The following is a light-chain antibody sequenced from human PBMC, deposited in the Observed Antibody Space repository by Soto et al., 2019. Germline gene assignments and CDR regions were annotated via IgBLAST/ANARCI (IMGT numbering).Light chain of an antibody. CDR2: DAS. V-gene: IGKV1-5*01. CDR1: QSISSW. Sequence: DIQMTQSPSTLSASVGDRVTITCRASQSISSWLAWYQLKPGEAPKLLIYDASTLGTGVPSRFSGSGSGTEFTLTINALQPDDFATYFCQHYNTHSPTFVQGTRVDIE. J-gene: IGKJ1*01. CDR3: QHYNTHSPT.